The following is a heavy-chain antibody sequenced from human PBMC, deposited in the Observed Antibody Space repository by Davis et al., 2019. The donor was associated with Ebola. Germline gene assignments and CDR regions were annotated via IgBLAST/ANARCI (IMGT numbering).Heavy chain of an antibody. V-gene: IGHV1-69*13. CDR1: GGTFGSYA. CDR3: ARVGVNSGGGD. J-gene: IGHJ4*02. Sequence: SVKVSCKASGGTFGSYAISWVRQAPGQGFEWMGGIIPIFGTANYAQKFQGRVTITADETTGTAYMELSSLGSEDTAVYYCARVGVNSGGGDWGQGTLVTVSS. CDR2: IIPIFGTA. D-gene: IGHD1-26*01.